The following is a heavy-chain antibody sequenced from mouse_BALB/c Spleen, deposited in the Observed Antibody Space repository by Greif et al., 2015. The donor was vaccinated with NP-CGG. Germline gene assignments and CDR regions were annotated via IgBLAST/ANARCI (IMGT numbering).Heavy chain of an antibody. CDR2: ISYDGSN. CDR1: GYSITSGYY. J-gene: IGHJ3*01. D-gene: IGHD2-4*01. V-gene: IGHV3-6*02. CDR3: AREGENDYAWFAY. Sequence: EVKLVESGPGLVKPSQSLSLTCSVTGYSITSGYYWNWIRQFPGNKLEWMGYISYDGSNNYNPSLKNRISITRDTSKNQFFLKLNSVTTEDTATYYCAREGENDYAWFAYWGQGTLVTVSA.